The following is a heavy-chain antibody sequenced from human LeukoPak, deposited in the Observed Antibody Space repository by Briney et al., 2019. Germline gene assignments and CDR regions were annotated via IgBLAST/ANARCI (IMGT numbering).Heavy chain of an antibody. CDR2: ISRTGVTI. J-gene: IGHJ4*02. CDR1: GFTFSDYY. Sequence: PGGSLRLSCAASGFTFSDYYMSWIRQAQGKGLEWVSHISRTGVTIYYADSVKGRFTISRDNAKNSLYLQMSSLRAEDTAVYYCARVKGSVFVSDFDYWGQGTLVTVSS. V-gene: IGHV3-11*04. CDR3: ARVKGSVFVSDFDY. D-gene: IGHD3-3*01.